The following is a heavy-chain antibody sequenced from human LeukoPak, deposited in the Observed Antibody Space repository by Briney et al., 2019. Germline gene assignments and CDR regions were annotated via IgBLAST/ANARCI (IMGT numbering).Heavy chain of an antibody. CDR1: GFTFSSSW. D-gene: IGHD4-17*01. V-gene: IGHV3-7*01. CDR3: AIQKGYGDYQPPLDY. CDR2: IKQDGSEK. J-gene: IGHJ4*02. Sequence: PGGSLRLSCAASGFTFSSSWMTWVRQAPGKGLEWVANIKQDGSEKYYVDSVKGRFTISRDNAKNSLYLQMNSLRAEDTAVYYCAIQKGYGDYQPPLDYWGQGTLVSVSS.